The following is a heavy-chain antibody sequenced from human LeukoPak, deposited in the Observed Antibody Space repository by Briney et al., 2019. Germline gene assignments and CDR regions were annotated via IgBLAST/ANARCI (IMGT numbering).Heavy chain of an antibody. CDR2: ISSSSSTI. Sequence: GGSLRLSCAASGFIFSSYSMNWVRQAPGKGLEWVSYISSSSSTIYYADSVKGRFTISRDNAKNSLYLQMNSLRAEDTAVYYCARGEGKDYWGQGTLVTVSS. V-gene: IGHV3-48*01. J-gene: IGHJ4*02. CDR1: GFIFSSYS. D-gene: IGHD3-10*01. CDR3: ARGEGKDY.